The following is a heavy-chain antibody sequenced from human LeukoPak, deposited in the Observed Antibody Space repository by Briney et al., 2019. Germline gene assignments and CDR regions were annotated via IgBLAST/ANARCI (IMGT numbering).Heavy chain of an antibody. J-gene: IGHJ4*02. Sequence: GGSLRLSCAVSGITLSNYGMSWVRQAPGKGLEWVAGISDSGGRTNYADSVKGRFTISRDNPNNTLYLQMNSLRAEDTAVYFCAKRGVVIRVILVGFHKEAYYFDSWGQGALVTVSS. CDR3: AKRGVVIRVILVGFHKEAYYFDS. CDR2: ISDSGGRT. CDR1: GITLSNYG. D-gene: IGHD3-22*01. V-gene: IGHV3-23*01.